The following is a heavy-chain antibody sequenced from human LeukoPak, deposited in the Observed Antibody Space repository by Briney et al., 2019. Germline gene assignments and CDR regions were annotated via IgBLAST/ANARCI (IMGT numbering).Heavy chain of an antibody. J-gene: IGHJ4*02. CDR2: ISSSSSTI. CDR1: GFPFSRYS. D-gene: IGHD3-16*01. Sequence: PGGSLRLSCAASGFPFSRYSMNWVRQAPGKGLEWVSYISSSSSTIYYADSVKGRFTISRDNAKNSLYLQMNSLRAEDTAVYYCARMSGGTGYWGQGTLVTVSS. V-gene: IGHV3-48*01. CDR3: ARMSGGTGY.